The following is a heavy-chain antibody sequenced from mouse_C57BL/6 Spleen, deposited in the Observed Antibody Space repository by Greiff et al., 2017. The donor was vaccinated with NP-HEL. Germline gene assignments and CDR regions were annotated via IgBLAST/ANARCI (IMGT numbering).Heavy chain of an antibody. D-gene: IGHD2-3*01. V-gene: IGHV1-59*01. CDR3: ARPAYDGYHAMDY. Sequence: QVQLQQPGAELVRPGTSVKLSCKASGYTFTSYWMHWVKQRPGQGLEWIGVIDPSDSYTNYNQQFKGKATLTVDTSSSTANMQLRSLTSEDSAVDDCARPAYDGYHAMDYWGQGTSVTVSS. CDR2: IDPSDSYT. J-gene: IGHJ4*01. CDR1: GYTFTSYW.